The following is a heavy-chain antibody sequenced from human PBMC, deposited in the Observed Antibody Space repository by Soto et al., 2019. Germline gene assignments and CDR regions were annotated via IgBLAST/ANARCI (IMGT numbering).Heavy chain of an antibody. V-gene: IGHV3-49*03. CDR2: IRSKAYGGTT. J-gene: IGHJ6*02. CDR1: GFTFGDYA. CDR3: TRILGGFGVVITPYYYYGMDV. D-gene: IGHD3-3*01. Sequence: GGSLRLSCTASGFTFGDYAMSWFRQAPGKGLEWVGFIRSKAYGGTTEYAASVKGRFTISRDDSKSIAYLQMKSLKTEDTAVYYCTRILGGFGVVITPYYYYGMDVWGQGTTVTVSS.